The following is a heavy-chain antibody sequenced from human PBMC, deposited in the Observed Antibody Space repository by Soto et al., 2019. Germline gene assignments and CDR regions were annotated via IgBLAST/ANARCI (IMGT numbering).Heavy chain of an antibody. CDR2: IYPGDSYT. V-gene: IGHV5-51*01. CDR1: GYSFTSYW. CDR3: ARQDWKYHPDGMDV. J-gene: IGHJ6*04. Sequence: PGESLKTSCKGSGYSFTSYWIGWVLQMPGKGLEWMGIIYPGDSYTIYSPSFQGQVTISADKSISTAYLQWSSLKASDTAMYYCARQDWKYHPDGMDVWGKGTTVTVSS. D-gene: IGHD1-7*01.